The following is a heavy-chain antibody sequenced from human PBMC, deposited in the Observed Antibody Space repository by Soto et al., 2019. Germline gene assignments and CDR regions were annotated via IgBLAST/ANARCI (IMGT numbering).Heavy chain of an antibody. CDR3: ARTDGRKYYYYGMDV. J-gene: IGHJ6*02. Sequence: ASVKVSCKASGYTFTSYGIGWVRRAPGQGLEWMGWISAYNGNTNYAQKLQGRVTMTTDTSTSTAYMELRSLRSDDTAVYYCARTDGRKYYYYGMDVWGQGTTVTVSS. CDR2: ISAYNGNT. V-gene: IGHV1-18*04. CDR1: GYTFTSYG.